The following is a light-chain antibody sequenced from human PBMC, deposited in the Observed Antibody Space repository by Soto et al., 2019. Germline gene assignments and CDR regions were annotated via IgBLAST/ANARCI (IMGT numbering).Light chain of an antibody. CDR3: QQYGSSPIT. CDR2: GAS. CDR1: LSVYSS. V-gene: IGKV3-20*01. Sequence: EIVLTQSPGTLSFSPCERATLSCMASLSVYSSLAWYQQRPGQAPRLLIYGASSRATGIPDRFSGSGSGTDFTLTISRLEPKDFAVYYCQQYGSSPITFGQGTRLEI. J-gene: IGKJ5*01.